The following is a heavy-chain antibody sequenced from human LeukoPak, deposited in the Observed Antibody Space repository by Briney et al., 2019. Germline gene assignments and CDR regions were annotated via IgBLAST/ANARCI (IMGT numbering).Heavy chain of an antibody. CDR1: GYTFTSYG. J-gene: IGHJ5*02. D-gene: IGHD2-2*01. V-gene: IGHV1-18*01. CDR3: ARAPRGNSGYCSSTSCTDHRYNWFDP. CDR2: ISAYNGNT. Sequence: ASVKVSCKASGYTFTSYGISWVRQAPGQGLEWMGWISAYNGNTKYSQKFQGRVTITRDTSASTAYMEVSSLRSEDTAVYYCARAPRGNSGYCSSTSCTDHRYNWFDPWGQGTLVTVSS.